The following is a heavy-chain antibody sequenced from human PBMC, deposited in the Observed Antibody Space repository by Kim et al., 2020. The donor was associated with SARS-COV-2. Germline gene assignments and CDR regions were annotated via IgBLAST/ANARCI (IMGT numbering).Heavy chain of an antibody. J-gene: IGHJ6*02. CDR3: AKDLSWSDVDTAMVDYYYYGMDV. V-gene: IGHV3-43*02. Sequence: GGSLRLSCAASGFTFDDYAMHWVRQAPGKGLEWVSLISGDGGSTYYADSVKGRFTISRDNSKNSLYLQMNSLRTEDTALYYCAKDLSWSDVDTAMVDYYYYGMDVWGQGTTVTVSS. D-gene: IGHD5-18*01. CDR1: GFTFDDYA. CDR2: ISGDGGST.